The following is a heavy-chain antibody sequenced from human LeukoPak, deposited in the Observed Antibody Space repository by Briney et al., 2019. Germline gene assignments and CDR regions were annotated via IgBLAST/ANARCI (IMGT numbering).Heavy chain of an antibody. Sequence: SGTLSLTCAVSGGSISSSSWWSWVRQPPGKGLEWIGEIHHSGSINYNPSLKSRATISVDKSKNQISLKLSSVTAADTAVYYCARKTIEPIEGNFDYWGQGGLVTVSS. D-gene: IGHD2/OR15-2a*01. CDR2: IHHSGSI. CDR1: GGSISSSSW. J-gene: IGHJ4*02. V-gene: IGHV4-4*02. CDR3: ARKTIEPIEGNFDY.